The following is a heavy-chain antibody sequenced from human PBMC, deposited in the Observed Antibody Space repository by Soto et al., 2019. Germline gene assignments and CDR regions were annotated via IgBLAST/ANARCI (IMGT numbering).Heavy chain of an antibody. V-gene: IGHV1-2*04. Sequence: ASVKVSCKASGYTFTGYYMHWVRQAPGQGLEWMGWINPNSGGTNYAQKFQGWVTMTRDTTISTAYMELSRLRSDDTAVYYCARNTIDAGGMDVWGQGTTVTVSS. CDR1: GYTFTGYY. CDR2: INPNSGGT. D-gene: IGHD3-3*01. J-gene: IGHJ6*02. CDR3: ARNTIDAGGMDV.